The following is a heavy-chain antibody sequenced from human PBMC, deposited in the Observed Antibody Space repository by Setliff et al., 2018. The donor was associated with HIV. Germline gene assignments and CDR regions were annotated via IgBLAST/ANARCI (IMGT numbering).Heavy chain of an antibody. J-gene: IGHJ4*02. CDR2: IYPGDSDT. CDR1: GYTFTNYW. V-gene: IGHV5-51*01. CDR3: ARLSVVTATRIYYFDY. D-gene: IGHD2-21*02. Sequence: GESLKISCKGSGYTFTNYWIGWVRQMPGKGLECMGIIYPGDSDTRYSPSFQGQVHISADKSISTAYLQWSSLEASDTAMYYCARLSVVTATRIYYFDYWGQGTLVTVS.